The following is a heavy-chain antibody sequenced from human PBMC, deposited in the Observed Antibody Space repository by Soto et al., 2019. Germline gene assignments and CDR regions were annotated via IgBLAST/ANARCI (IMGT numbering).Heavy chain of an antibody. D-gene: IGHD4-17*01. CDR3: ASEGYGDYSY. CDR1: GYTFTSYG. CDR2: ISTYNGNT. V-gene: IGHV1-18*01. Sequence: QVQLVQSGAEVKKPGASVKVSCKASGYTFTSYGISWVRQAPGQGLEWMGWISTYNGNTNYAQKLQGRVTMTSDASTSTAYMELSSLRSEATAVYYSASEGYGDYSYWGQGTLVTVSS. J-gene: IGHJ4*02.